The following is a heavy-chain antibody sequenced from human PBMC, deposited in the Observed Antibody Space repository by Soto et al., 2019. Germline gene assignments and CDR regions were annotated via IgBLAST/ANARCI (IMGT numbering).Heavy chain of an antibody. CDR3: ARDGYWGGECYLNGMDV. D-gene: IGHD2-21*01. Sequence: EVQLLESGGGLVQPGGSLRLSCAASGFTFSSYAMSWVRQAPGKGLEWVSAISGSGGSTYYADSVKGRFTISRDNSKNTLYPQMNSLRAEDTAVYYCARDGYWGGECYLNGMDVWGQGTTVTVSS. CDR1: GFTFSSYA. CDR2: ISGSGGST. J-gene: IGHJ6*02. V-gene: IGHV3-23*01.